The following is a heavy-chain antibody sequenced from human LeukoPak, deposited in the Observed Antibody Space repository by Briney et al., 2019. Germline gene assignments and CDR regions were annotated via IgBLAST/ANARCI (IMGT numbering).Heavy chain of an antibody. Sequence: GASAKVSCKASGGTFSSYTISWVRQAPGQGLEWMGRIIPILGIANYAQKFQGRVTITADKSTSTAYMELSSLRSEVTAVYYCARDRYYDSSGYYDSSRDEYFQHWGQGTLVTVSS. J-gene: IGHJ1*01. CDR3: ARDRYYDSSGYYDSSRDEYFQH. V-gene: IGHV1-69*04. D-gene: IGHD3-22*01. CDR2: IIPILGIA. CDR1: GGTFSSYT.